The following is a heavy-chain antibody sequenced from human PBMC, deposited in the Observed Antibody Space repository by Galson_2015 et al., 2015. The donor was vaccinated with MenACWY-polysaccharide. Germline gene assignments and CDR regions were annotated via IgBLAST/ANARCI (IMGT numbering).Heavy chain of an antibody. J-gene: IGHJ6*02. CDR3: ARGHYGMDV. Sequence: SLRLSCAASGFTFRNYWMTWARQAPGKGLEWVANIKKDGSEKYYVDSVKGRFTVSRDNAKNSLYLQMNSLRAEDTAVYSCARGHYGMDVWAKGPRSPSP. CDR2: IKKDGSEK. CDR1: GFTFRNYW. V-gene: IGHV3-7*04.